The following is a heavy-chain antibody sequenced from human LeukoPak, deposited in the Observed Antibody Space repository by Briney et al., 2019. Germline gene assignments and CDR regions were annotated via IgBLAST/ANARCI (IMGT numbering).Heavy chain of an antibody. V-gene: IGHV3-23*01. CDR2: ISGSGGST. CDR1: GFTFSSYA. D-gene: IGHD3-22*01. Sequence: GGSLRLSCAASGFTFSSYAMSWVRQAPGKGLEWVSAISGSGGSTYYAASVKGRFTISRDNSKNTLYLQMNSLRAEDTAVYYCAKSYYDSSGYYQLRIVDYWGQGTLVTVSS. CDR3: AKSYYDSSGYYQLRIVDY. J-gene: IGHJ4*02.